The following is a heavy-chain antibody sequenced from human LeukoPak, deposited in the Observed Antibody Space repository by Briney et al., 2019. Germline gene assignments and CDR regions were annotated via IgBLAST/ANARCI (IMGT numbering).Heavy chain of an antibody. CDR1: GFTFSNAW. J-gene: IGHJ4*02. CDR2: IKSKTDGGTT. CDR3: AKSRTDYDLDH. D-gene: IGHD4-17*01. Sequence: GGSLRLSCAASGFTFSNAWMSWVRQAPGKGLEWVGRIKSKTDGGTTDYAAPVKGRFTISRDNSENTLSLQMNSLRAEDTAVYYCAKSRTDYDLDHWGQGILATVSS. V-gene: IGHV3-15*01.